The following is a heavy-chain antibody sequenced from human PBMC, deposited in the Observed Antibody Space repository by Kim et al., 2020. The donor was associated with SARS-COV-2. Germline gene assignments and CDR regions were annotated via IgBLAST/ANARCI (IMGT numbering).Heavy chain of an antibody. J-gene: IGHJ4*02. CDR3: ARGQYGYYYDSSGYYYPRRLFDY. CDR2: INHSGST. CDR1: GGSFSGYY. V-gene: IGHV4-34*01. Sequence: SETLSLTCAVYGGSFSGYYWSWIRQPPGKGLEWIGEINHSGSTNYNPSLKSRVTISVDTSKNQFSLKLSSVTAADTAVYYCARGQYGYYYDSSGYYYPRRLFDYWGQGTLVTVSS. D-gene: IGHD3-22*01.